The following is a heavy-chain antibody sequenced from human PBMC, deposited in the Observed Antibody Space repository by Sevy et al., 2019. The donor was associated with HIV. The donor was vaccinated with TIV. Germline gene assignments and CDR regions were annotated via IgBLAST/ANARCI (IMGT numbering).Heavy chain of an antibody. Sequence: ASVKVSCKASGYTFTSYGISWVRQAPGQGLEWRGWISAYNGNTNYAQKLQGRVTMTTDTSTSTAYMELRSLRSDDTAVYYCAIPRGGRWFGELFDYYYYYGMDVWGQGTTVTVSS. V-gene: IGHV1-18*01. CDR1: GYTFTSYG. J-gene: IGHJ6*02. CDR2: ISAYNGNT. CDR3: AIPRGGRWFGELFDYYYYYGMDV. D-gene: IGHD3-10*01.